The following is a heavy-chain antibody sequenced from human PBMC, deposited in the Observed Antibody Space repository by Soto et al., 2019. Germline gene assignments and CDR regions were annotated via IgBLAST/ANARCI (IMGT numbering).Heavy chain of an antibody. CDR3: ARRGRSASGRYYFDY. D-gene: IGHD3-10*01. V-gene: IGHV4-39*01. CDR2: IYYSGST. CDR1: GDSISSSSYY. Sequence: SETLSLTCPVSGDSISSSSYYWGWIRQPPGMGLEWIGHIYYSGSTYYYSPSLKSRITISVDTSKNQFSLDLTSVTAADTAVYYCARRGRSASGRYYFDYWGQGTLVTVSS. J-gene: IGHJ4*02.